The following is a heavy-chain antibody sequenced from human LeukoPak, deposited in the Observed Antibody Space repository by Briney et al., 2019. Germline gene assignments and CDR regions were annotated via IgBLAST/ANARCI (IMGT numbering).Heavy chain of an antibody. V-gene: IGHV1-2*02. CDR1: GYTFTGYY. CDR2: INPNSGGT. J-gene: IGHJ4*02. D-gene: IGHD3-9*01. CDR3: ARGDWYDIWTGYYVGEPDY. Sequence: ASVKVSCKASGYTFTGYYMHWVRQAPGQGLEWMGWINPNSGGTNYAQKFQGRVTMTRDTTISTAYMELSRLRSDETAGYYCARGDWYDIWTGYYVGEPDYWGQGTLVTVSS.